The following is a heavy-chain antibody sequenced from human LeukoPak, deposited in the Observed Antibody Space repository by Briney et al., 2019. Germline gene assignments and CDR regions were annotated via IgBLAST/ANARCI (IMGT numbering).Heavy chain of an antibody. Sequence: SETLSLTCAVYGGSFSGYYWSWIRQPPGKGLEWIGEINHSGSNNYNPSLKSRVTISVDTSKNQFSLKLSSVTAADTAVYYCARGTGTTMGIDYWGQGTLVTVSS. CDR2: INHSGSN. D-gene: IGHD1-1*01. CDR1: GGSFSGYY. CDR3: ARGTGTTMGIDY. J-gene: IGHJ4*02. V-gene: IGHV4-34*01.